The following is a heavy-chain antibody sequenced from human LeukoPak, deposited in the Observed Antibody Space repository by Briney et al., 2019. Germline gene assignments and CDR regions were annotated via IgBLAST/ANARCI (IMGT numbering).Heavy chain of an antibody. D-gene: IGHD5-12*01. J-gene: IGHJ3*02. CDR2: ISYSGSP. Sequence: SETLSLTCTVSGGSISSYYWSWIRQPPGKGLEWIGYISYSGSPNYNPSLKSRVTISVDTSKNQFSLKVNSVTAGDTAVYYCASSGDAAFDIWGQGTLVTVSS. V-gene: IGHV4-59*01. CDR3: ASSGDAAFDI. CDR1: GGSISSYY.